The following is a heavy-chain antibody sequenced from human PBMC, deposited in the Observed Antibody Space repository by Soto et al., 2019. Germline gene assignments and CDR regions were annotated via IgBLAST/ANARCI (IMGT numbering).Heavy chain of an antibody. CDR1: GFTFSSYA. CDR2: ISWNSGGI. CDR3: AKSPHDILIGSAFDY. D-gene: IGHD3-9*01. Sequence: PGGSLRLSCAASGFTFSSYAMHWVRQGPGKGLEWVSGISWNSGGIGYADSVKGRFTISRDNAKNSLYLQMDRLRPEDTALYYCAKSPHDILIGSAFDYWGQGTLVTVS. V-gene: IGHV3-9*01. J-gene: IGHJ4*02.